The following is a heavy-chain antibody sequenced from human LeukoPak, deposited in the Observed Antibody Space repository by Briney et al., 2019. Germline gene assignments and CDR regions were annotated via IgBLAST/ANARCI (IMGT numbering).Heavy chain of an antibody. CDR1: GGTFSSYA. CDR3: AREAVTATIYYYYGMDV. D-gene: IGHD2-21*02. J-gene: IGHJ6*02. V-gene: IGHV1-69*04. CDR2: IIPILGIA. Sequence: SVKVSCKASGGTFSSYAISWVRQAPGQGLEWMGRIIPILGIANYAQKFQGRVTMTRDTSTSTVYMELSSLRSEDTAVYYCAREAVTATIYYYYGMDVWGQGTTVTVSS.